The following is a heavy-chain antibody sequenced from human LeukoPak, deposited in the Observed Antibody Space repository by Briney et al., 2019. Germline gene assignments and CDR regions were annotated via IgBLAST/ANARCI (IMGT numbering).Heavy chain of an antibody. CDR1: GGSFSGYY. V-gene: IGHV4-34*01. CDR3: ARGLGSGRDY. D-gene: IGHD3-10*01. Sequence: PSETPSLTCAVYGGSFSGYYWSWIRQPPGKGLEWIGEINHSGSTNYNPSLKSRVTISVDTSKNQFSLKLSSVTAADTAVYYCARGLGSGRDYWGQGTLVTVSS. CDR2: INHSGST. J-gene: IGHJ4*02.